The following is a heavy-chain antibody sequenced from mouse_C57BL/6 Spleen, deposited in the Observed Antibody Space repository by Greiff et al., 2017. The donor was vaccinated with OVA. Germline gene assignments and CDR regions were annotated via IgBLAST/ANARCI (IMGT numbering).Heavy chain of an antibody. V-gene: IGHV14-2*01. CDR1: GFNIKDYY. CDR2: IDPEDGET. J-gene: IGHJ4*01. D-gene: IGHD1-1*01. CDR3: ARSPITTVVARYYAMDY. Sequence: EVQRVESGAELVKPGASVKLSCTASGFNIKDYYMHWVKQRTEQGLEWIGRIDPEDGETKYAPKFQGKATITADTSSNTAYLQLSSLTSEDTAVYYCARSPITTVVARYYAMDYWGQGTSVTVSS.